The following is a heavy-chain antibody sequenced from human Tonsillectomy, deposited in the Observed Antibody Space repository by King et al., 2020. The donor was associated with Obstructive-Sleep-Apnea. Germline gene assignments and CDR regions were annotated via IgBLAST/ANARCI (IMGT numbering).Heavy chain of an antibody. Sequence: VQLVESGGGLVQPGGSLRLSCAASGFSFSSYAMTWVRQAPGKGLEWVSAIGGSAGITYYADSVKGRFCVSRDNSKNTLFLQMNSLIAEDTAVYYCAKELTYYYGPGSYWPDNWGQGALVTVSS. CDR1: GFSFSSYA. J-gene: IGHJ4*02. CDR2: IGGSAGIT. D-gene: IGHD3-10*01. V-gene: IGHV3-23*04. CDR3: AKELTYYYGPGSYWPDN.